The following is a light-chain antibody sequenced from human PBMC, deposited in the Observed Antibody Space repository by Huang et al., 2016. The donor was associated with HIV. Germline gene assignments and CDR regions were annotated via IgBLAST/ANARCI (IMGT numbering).Light chain of an antibody. CDR3: QQYDNWPPNT. Sequence: EIVLTQSPATLSVSPGERATLSCRASQSISSNLAWYQHKAGQGPRLLIYGASTRATGSPARFSGSGSGTDFTLTINSLQSEDFAVYYCQQYDNWPPNTFGQGTKLEIK. J-gene: IGKJ2*01. CDR2: GAS. V-gene: IGKV3-15*01. CDR1: QSISSN.